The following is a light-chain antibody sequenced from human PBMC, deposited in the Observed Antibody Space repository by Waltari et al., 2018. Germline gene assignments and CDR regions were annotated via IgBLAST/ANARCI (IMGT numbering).Light chain of an antibody. Sequence: QTVVTQQPSLSVSPGGTVTLTCALTYGPVPTSSSPPWYPQTPGQPPRTLVYKGSSRSSGVSDRFSGSILGNKAALTITGVQADDESNYYCSLYMGSGMWVFVGGTKLTVL. CDR2: KGS. CDR1: YGPVPTSSS. CDR3: SLYMGSGMWV. V-gene: IGLV8-61*01. J-gene: IGLJ3*02.